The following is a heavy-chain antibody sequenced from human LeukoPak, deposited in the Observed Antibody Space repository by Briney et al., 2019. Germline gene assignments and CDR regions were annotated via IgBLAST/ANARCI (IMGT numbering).Heavy chain of an antibody. J-gene: IGHJ4*02. CDR1: GYTFTSYD. Sequence: ASVKVSCKASGYTFTSYDINWVRQATGQGLEWMGWMNPNSGNTGYAQKFQGRVTMTRNTSISTAYMELSSLRSEDTAVYYCARDGPRLDYDFWSGYYGDYWGQGSLVTVSS. CDR2: MNPNSGNT. V-gene: IGHV1-8*01. D-gene: IGHD3-3*01. CDR3: ARDGPRLDYDFWSGYYGDY.